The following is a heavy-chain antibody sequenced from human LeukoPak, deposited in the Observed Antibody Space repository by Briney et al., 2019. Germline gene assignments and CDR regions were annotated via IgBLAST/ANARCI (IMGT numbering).Heavy chain of an antibody. CDR1: GSSFTNFW. CDR2: MYPGDSDT. D-gene: IGHD3-22*01. CDR3: ARSPDSSAYAYYFDY. J-gene: IGHJ4*02. V-gene: IGHV5-51*01. Sequence: GESLKISCKGSGSSFTNFWIGWVRQLPGKGLEWMGIMYPGDSDTRYSPSFQGQVTISADKSISTAYLQWSSLKASDTAMYYCARSPDSSAYAYYFDYWAQGTLVTVSS.